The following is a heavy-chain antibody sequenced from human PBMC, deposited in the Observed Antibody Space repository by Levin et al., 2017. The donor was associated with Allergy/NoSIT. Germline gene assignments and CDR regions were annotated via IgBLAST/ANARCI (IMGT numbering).Heavy chain of an antibody. Sequence: GESLKISCAASGFTFSSYEMNWVRRAPGKGLEWVSYISSTGSTIYSADSVKGRFTISRDNAKNSLYLHMNSLRAADTAVYYCGRQLGNFWSGYNYIDYWGQGTLVTVSS. CDR3: GRQLGNFWSGYNYIDY. CDR1: GFTFSSYE. J-gene: IGHJ4*02. CDR2: ISSTGSTI. D-gene: IGHD3-3*01. V-gene: IGHV3-48*03.